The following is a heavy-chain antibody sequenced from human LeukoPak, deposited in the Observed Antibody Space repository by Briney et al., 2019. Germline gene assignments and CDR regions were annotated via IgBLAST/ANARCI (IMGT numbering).Heavy chain of an antibody. D-gene: IGHD6-19*01. V-gene: IGHV3-7*01. J-gene: IGHJ3*02. CDR1: GFTFSSYA. CDR3: ARDRQVAGTSIAAFDI. Sequence: GGSLRLSCAASGFTFSSYAMSWVRQAPGKGLEWVANIKQDGSEKYYVDSVKGRFTISRDNAKNSLYLQMNSLRAEDTAVYYCARDRQVAGTSIAAFDIWGQGTMVTVSS. CDR2: IKQDGSEK.